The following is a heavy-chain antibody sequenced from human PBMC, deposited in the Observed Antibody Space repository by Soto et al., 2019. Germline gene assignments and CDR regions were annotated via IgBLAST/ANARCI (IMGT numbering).Heavy chain of an antibody. V-gene: IGHV6-1*01. D-gene: IGHD1-7*01. Sequence: SQTLSLTCAISGDSVYTNRAAWNWIRQSPSRGLEWLGRTYYRSRWYNDYAVSVKSRITVNPDTSKNQFSLHLNSVTPEDTAVYYFAGTTSLQWYYMDVWDKGTTVTVSS. J-gene: IGHJ6*03. CDR2: TYYRSRWYN. CDR3: AGTTSLQWYYMDV. CDR1: GDSVYTNRAA.